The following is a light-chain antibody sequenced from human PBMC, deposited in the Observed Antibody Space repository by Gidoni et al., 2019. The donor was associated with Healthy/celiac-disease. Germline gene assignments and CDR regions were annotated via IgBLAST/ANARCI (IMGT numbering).Light chain of an antibody. Sequence: IVSPPSPATLSLSPGERATLSCRASQSVSSYLAWYHQKPGQAPRLLIYDASNRATGIPARFSGSGSGTDFNLTISSLEPEDFAVYYCQQRSNWRWLTFGPGTKVDIK. CDR1: QSVSSY. CDR2: DAS. J-gene: IGKJ3*01. V-gene: IGKV3-11*01. CDR3: QQRSNWRWLT.